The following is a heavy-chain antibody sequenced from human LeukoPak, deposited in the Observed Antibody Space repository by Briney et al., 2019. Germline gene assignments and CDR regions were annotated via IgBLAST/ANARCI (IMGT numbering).Heavy chain of an antibody. V-gene: IGHV3-23*01. CDR1: GFTFSSYA. CDR2: ISGSGGST. J-gene: IGHJ5*02. D-gene: IGHD6-13*01. CDR3: ARAFAAAGTGTVGWFDP. Sequence: PGGSLRLSCAASGFTFSSYAMSWVRQAPGKGLEWVSAISGSGGSTYYADSVKGRFTISGDNSKNTLYLQMNSLRAEDTAVYYCARAFAAAGTGTVGWFDPWGQGTLVTVSS.